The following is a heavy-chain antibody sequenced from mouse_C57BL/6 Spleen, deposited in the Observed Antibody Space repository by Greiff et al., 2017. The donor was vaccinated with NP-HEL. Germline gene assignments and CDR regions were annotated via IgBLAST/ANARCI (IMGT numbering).Heavy chain of an antibody. D-gene: IGHD3-2*02. J-gene: IGHJ4*01. CDR3: ARWQLRLHAMDY. CDR2: IYPGDGDT. CDR1: GYAFSSSW. V-gene: IGHV1-82*01. Sequence: QVQLQQSGPELVKPGASVKISCKASGYAFSSSWMNWVKQRPGKGLEWIGRIYPGDGDTNYNGKFKGKATLTADKSSSTAYMQLSSLTSEDSAVYFCARWQLRLHAMDYWGQGTSVTVSS.